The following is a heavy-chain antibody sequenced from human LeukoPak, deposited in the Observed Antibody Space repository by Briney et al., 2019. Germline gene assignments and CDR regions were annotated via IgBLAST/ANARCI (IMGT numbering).Heavy chain of an antibody. D-gene: IGHD3-3*01. J-gene: IGHJ4*02. CDR3: ARFWSGYYTFDY. V-gene: IGHV1-18*01. Sequence: ASVEVSCKASGGTFSSYAISWVRQAPGQGLEWMGWISAYNGNTNYAQKLQGRVTMTTDTSTSTAYMELRSLRSDDTAVYYCARFWSGYYTFDYWGQGTLVTVSS. CDR1: GGTFSSYA. CDR2: ISAYNGNT.